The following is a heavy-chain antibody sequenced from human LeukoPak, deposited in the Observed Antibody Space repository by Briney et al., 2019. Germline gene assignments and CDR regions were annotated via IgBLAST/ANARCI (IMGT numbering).Heavy chain of an antibody. CDR2: ISWNSGSI. D-gene: IGHD1-26*01. Sequence: GGSLRLSCAASGFTFDDYAMHWVRQAPGKGLEWVSGISWNSGSIGYADSVKGRFTISRDNAKNSLYLQMNSLRAEDTALYYCAKDSSLRLPWEPLTNWGQGTLVTVSS. CDR1: GFTFDDYA. CDR3: AKDSSLRLPWEPLTN. V-gene: IGHV3-9*01. J-gene: IGHJ4*02.